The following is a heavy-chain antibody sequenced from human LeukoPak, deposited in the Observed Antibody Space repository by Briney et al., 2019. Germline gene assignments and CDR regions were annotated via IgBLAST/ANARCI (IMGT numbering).Heavy chain of an antibody. CDR3: ARFWGVPDAFDI. CDR1: GYTFTGYY. D-gene: IGHD3-16*01. V-gene: IGHV1-2*06. J-gene: IGHJ3*02. CDR2: INPNSGGT. Sequence: ASVKVSCKASGYTFTGYYMHWVRQAPGQGLEWMGRINPNSGGTNYAQKFQGRVTMPRDTSISTAYMELSRLRSDDTAVYYCARFWGVPDAFDIWGQGTMVTVSS.